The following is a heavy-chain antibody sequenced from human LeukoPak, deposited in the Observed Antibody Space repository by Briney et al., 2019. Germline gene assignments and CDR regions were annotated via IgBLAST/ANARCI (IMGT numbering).Heavy chain of an antibody. J-gene: IGHJ4*02. CDR1: GGSISSSSYY. Sequence: PSETLSLTCTVSGGSISSSSYYWGWIRQPPGKGLEWIGSIYYSGSTYYNPSLKSRVTISVDTSKKQFSLKLRSVTAADTAMYYCARGTLYRGWSYYLDFWGQGSQVTVSS. V-gene: IGHV4-39*07. D-gene: IGHD6-19*01. CDR2: IYYSGST. CDR3: ARGTLYRGWSYYLDF.